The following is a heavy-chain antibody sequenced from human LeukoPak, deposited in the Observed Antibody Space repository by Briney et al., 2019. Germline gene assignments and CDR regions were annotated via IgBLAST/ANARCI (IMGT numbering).Heavy chain of an antibody. CDR3: ARMGGGCGGDCYEYYFDY. D-gene: IGHD2-21*02. Sequence: GGSLRLSCAASGFTFNIYEMNWVRQAPGKGLEWVSYISTSGSTIFYADSVKGRFTISRDNAKNSLYLQMNSLRAEDTAVYYCARMGGGCGGDCYEYYFDYWGQGTLVTVSS. V-gene: IGHV3-48*03. CDR2: ISTSGSTI. J-gene: IGHJ4*02. CDR1: GFTFNIYE.